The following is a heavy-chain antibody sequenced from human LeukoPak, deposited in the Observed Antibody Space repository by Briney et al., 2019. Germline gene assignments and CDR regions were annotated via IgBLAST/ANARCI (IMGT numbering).Heavy chain of an antibody. J-gene: IGHJ5*02. CDR2: IYPGDSDT. CDR1: GYRFTSYW. CDR3: VTLRRYSNCYQHNWFDP. V-gene: IGHV5-51*01. D-gene: IGHD4-11*01. Sequence: GESLKISCQGSGYRFTSYWIGWVRQMPGKGLEWMGIIYPGDSDTRYSPSFQGQVTISADQSISTAYLQWRSLMASHTAMTDCVTLRRYSNCYQHNWFDPWGQGTLVTVSS.